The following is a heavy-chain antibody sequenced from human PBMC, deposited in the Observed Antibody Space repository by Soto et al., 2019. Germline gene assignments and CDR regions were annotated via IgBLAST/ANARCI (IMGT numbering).Heavy chain of an antibody. CDR2: ISDYNGNT. V-gene: IGHV1-18*01. Sequence: QVQLGQSGAEVKKPGASVKVSCKASGYTFTSYGISWVRQAPGQGLEWMGWISDYNGNTNYAQKLQGRVTMTTDTSTSTAYMELRSVRSDDTAVYYCARDAWGIAAARRIFDYWGQGTLVTVSS. CDR3: ARDAWGIAAARRIFDY. J-gene: IGHJ4*02. D-gene: IGHD6-13*01. CDR1: GYTFTSYG.